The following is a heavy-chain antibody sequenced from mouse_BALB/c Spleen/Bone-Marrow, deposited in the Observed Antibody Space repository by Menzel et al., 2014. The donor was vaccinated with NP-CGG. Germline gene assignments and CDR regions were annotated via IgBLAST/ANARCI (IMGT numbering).Heavy chain of an antibody. J-gene: IGHJ4*01. CDR1: GYTFTSYW. V-gene: IGHV1S126*01. Sequence: VKLVESGAELVRPGASVKVSCKASGYTFTSYWINWVKQRPGQGLEWIGNIYPSDSYTNYNQNFKDKATLTVDKSSSTDYMQLSSPTSEDSAVYYCTRQYGNYYAMDYWGQGTSVTVSS. CDR2: IYPSDSYT. D-gene: IGHD2-10*02. CDR3: TRQYGNYYAMDY.